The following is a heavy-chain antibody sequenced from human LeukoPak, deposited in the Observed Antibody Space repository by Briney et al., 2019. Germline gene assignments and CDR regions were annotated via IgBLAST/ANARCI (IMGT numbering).Heavy chain of an antibody. CDR3: VRIPNSANFPNWFDP. D-gene: IGHD2/OR15-2a*01. Sequence: GGSLRLSCAASGFTFSSYNMNWVRQAPQKGLEWISSISGNSANIFYADSVKGRFTISRDNDKNSLYLQMNSVRDDDTAVYYCVRIPNSANFPNWFDPWGQGTLVTVSS. V-gene: IGHV3-21*01. J-gene: IGHJ5*02. CDR1: GFTFSSYN. CDR2: ISGNSANI.